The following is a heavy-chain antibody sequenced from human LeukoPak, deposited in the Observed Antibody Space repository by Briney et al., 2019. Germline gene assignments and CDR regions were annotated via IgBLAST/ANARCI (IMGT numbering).Heavy chain of an antibody. CDR2: IYYSGST. CDR3: ARGHVIHAFDI. CDR1: GGSISSSSYY. J-gene: IGHJ3*02. V-gene: IGHV4-39*01. D-gene: IGHD3-10*01. Sequence: SETLSLTCTVSGGSISSSSYYWGWIRQPPGKGLEWIGSIYYSGSTYYNPSLKSRVTISVDTSKNQFSLKLSSVTAADTAVYYCARGHVIHAFDIWGQGTMVTVSS.